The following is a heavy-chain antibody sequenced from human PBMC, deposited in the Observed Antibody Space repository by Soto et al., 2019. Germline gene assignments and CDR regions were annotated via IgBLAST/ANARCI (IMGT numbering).Heavy chain of an antibody. Sequence: VHLAESGGGLVQPGGSLRLSCAASGFTFANYWMTWVRQAPGKEPERVANINNDGGETYYVDSVKGRFIISRDNTTTSLYLQMNSLRAEDTAVFYCTRDRGYQTFDFWGQGTLVTVSS. D-gene: IGHD2-2*01. V-gene: IGHV3-7*03. CDR1: GFTFANYW. J-gene: IGHJ4*02. CDR3: TRDRGYQTFDF. CDR2: INNDGGET.